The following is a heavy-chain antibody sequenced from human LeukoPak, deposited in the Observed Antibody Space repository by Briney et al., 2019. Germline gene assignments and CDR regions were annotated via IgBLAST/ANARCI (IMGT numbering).Heavy chain of an antibody. D-gene: IGHD6-13*01. CDR1: GGSISSYY. J-gene: IGHJ4*02. V-gene: IGHV4-4*07. Sequence: SETLSLTCTVSGGSISSYYWSCIRQPAGKGLEWIGRIYTSGSTNYNPSLKSRVTMSVDTSKNQFSLKLSSVTAADTAVYYCARESNLAAEFDYWGQGTLVTVSS. CDR3: ARESNLAAEFDY. CDR2: IYTSGST.